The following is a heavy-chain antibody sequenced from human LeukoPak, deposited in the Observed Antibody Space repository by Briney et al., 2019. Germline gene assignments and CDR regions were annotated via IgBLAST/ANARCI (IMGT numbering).Heavy chain of an antibody. CDR3: ARYEVGKQLVGTFDI. Sequence: QTPSPPCAISGDRVSSKSAALDSIRHSPSRGLEWLGGTYFRSKWYNDYTVSVKSRESPNPDTSKNQFSLQMSSVTPPDTGVCYCARYEVGKQLVGTFDICGQGKMVTASS. J-gene: IGHJ3*02. D-gene: IGHD6-13*01. CDR1: GDRVSSKSAA. CDR2: TYFRSKWYN. V-gene: IGHV6-1*01.